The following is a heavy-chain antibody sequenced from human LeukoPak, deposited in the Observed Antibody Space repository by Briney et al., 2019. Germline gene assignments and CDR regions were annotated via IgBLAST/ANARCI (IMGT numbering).Heavy chain of an antibody. J-gene: IGHJ4*02. CDR3: AKVSDRDSSGYYWGFEY. V-gene: IGHV4-59*08. Sequence: SETLSLTCTVSGRSISGYYWRWIRQPTGEGLECIGYIYYSGSTNYNPSLKSRVTISVDTSRNQFSLKLTSVTAADTAVYYCAKVSDRDSSGYYWGFEYWGQGTLVTVSS. CDR1: GRSISGYY. D-gene: IGHD3-22*01. CDR2: IYYSGST.